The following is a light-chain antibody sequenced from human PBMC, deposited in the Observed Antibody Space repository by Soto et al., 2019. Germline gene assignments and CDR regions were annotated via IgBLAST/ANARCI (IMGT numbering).Light chain of an antibody. V-gene: IGLV1-40*01. J-gene: IGLJ2*01. CDR2: GNN. CDR1: SSNIGAGYD. CDR3: QSYDSSQSSVV. Sequence: QSVLTQPPSVSGAPGQRVTISCTGSSSNIGAGYDIHWYQQLPETAPKLLIYGNNNRPSGVPDRFSGSKSGTSASLAITGLQAEDEADYYCQSYDSSQSSVVFGGGTKLTVL.